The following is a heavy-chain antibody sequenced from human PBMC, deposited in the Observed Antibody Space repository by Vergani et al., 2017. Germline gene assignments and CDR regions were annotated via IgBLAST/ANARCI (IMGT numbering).Heavy chain of an antibody. CDR2: IYYSGST. CDR3: ARGRVSSSWEFDY. D-gene: IGHD6-13*01. Sequence: QLQLQESGPGLVKPSETLSLTCTVSGGSIRSSSYYWGWIRQPPGKGLEWIGSIYYSGSTYYNPSLKSRVTISVDTSKNQFSLKLSSVTAADTAVYYCARGRVSSSWEFDYWGQGTLVTVSS. J-gene: IGHJ4*02. V-gene: IGHV4-39*01. CDR1: GGSIRSSSYY.